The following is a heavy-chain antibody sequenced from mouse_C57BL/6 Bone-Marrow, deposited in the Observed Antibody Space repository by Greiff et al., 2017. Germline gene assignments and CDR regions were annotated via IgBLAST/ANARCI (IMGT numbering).Heavy chain of an antibody. CDR3: ARWSSSYEGDY. D-gene: IGHD1-1*01. Sequence: QVQLQQSGPELVQPGASVPLSCKSSGSTFTSSDITWVKQRPGQGLEWIGWIYPRDGSTKYNEKFKGKATLTVDTSSSTAYMELHSLTSEDSAVYFCARWSSSYEGDYWGQGTTLTVSS. V-gene: IGHV1-85*01. CDR1: GSTFTSSD. CDR2: IYPRDGST. J-gene: IGHJ2*01.